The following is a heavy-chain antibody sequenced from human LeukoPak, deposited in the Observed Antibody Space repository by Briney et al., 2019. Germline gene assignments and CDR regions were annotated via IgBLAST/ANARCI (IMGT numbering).Heavy chain of an antibody. Sequence: ASVKVSCKASGGTFSSYAISWVRQAPGQGLEWMGGIIPIFGTANYAQKFQGRVTITADESTSTAYMELSSLRSEDTAVYYCARVVQNTIFGVAKENWFDPWGQGTLVTVSS. D-gene: IGHD3-3*01. J-gene: IGHJ5*02. CDR3: ARVVQNTIFGVAKENWFDP. CDR1: GGTFSSYA. V-gene: IGHV1-69*01. CDR2: IIPIFGTA.